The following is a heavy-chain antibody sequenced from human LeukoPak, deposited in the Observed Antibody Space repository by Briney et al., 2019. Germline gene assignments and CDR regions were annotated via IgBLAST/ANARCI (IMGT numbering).Heavy chain of an antibody. CDR1: GGSISDYY. V-gene: IGHV4-59*01. CDR3: AKSFGPVIAAAGTGAD. D-gene: IGHD6-13*01. Sequence: SETLSLTCTVSGGSISDYYWSWIRQSPGKGLEWIGYIYYSGTTNYNPSLKSRVTISVDTSKNQFSLKLSSVTAADTAVYYCAKSFGPVIAAAGTGADWGQGTLVTVSS. CDR2: IYYSGTT. J-gene: IGHJ4*02.